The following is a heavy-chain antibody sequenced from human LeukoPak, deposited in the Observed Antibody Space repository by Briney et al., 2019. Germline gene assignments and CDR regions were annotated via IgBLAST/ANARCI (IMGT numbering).Heavy chain of an antibody. D-gene: IGHD3-10*01. CDR3: TRDLGP. J-gene: IGHJ5*02. CDR1: GFTFSNYW. V-gene: IGHV3-7*04. Sequence: GGSLRLSCAVSGFTFSNYWMSWVRQAPGKGLEWAANIKQDGSEEYYVESVKGRFTISRDNAKKSLYLQMNSLRDEDTAVYHCTRDLGPWGQGTLVTVSS. CDR2: IKQDGSEE.